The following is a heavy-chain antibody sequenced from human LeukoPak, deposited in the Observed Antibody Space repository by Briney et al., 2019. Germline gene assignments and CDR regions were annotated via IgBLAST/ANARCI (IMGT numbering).Heavy chain of an antibody. J-gene: IGHJ4*02. Sequence: GASVKVSCKASGYTFTGYYMHWVRQAPGQGLEWMGGIIPIFGTANYAQKFQGRVTITADESTSTAYMELSSLRSEDTAVYYCASPSSSSSWYVDYFDYWGQGTLVTVSS. CDR1: GYTFTGYY. D-gene: IGHD6-13*01. V-gene: IGHV1-69*13. CDR2: IIPIFGTA. CDR3: ASPSSSSSWYVDYFDY.